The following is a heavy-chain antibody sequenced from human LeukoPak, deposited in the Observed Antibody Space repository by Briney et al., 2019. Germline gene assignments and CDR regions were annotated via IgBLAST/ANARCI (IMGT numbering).Heavy chain of an antibody. CDR1: GFTSYA. J-gene: IGHJ4*02. Sequence: GGSLRLSCAASGFTSYAMSWVRQAPGKGLEWVSAISGSGGSTYYADSVKGRFTISRDNSKNTLYLQMDSLRAEDTAVYYCANARYSSAYYYPGEFDCWGQGTLVTVSS. D-gene: IGHD3-22*01. V-gene: IGHV3-23*01. CDR2: ISGSGGST. CDR3: ANARYSSAYYYPGEFDC.